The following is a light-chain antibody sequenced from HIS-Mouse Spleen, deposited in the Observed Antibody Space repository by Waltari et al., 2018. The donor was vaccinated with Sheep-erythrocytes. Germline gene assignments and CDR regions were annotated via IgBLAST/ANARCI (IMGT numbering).Light chain of an antibody. CDR1: SSDVGGYNY. Sequence: QSALTQPRSVSGSPGQSVTISYTGTSSDVGGYNYVSWYQQHPGKAPTLMIYDVSKRPAWVPDRFSGSKSGNTASLTISGLQAEDEADYYCCSYAGSYNHVFATGTKVTVL. J-gene: IGLJ1*01. CDR3: CSYAGSYNHV. V-gene: IGLV2-11*01. CDR2: DVS.